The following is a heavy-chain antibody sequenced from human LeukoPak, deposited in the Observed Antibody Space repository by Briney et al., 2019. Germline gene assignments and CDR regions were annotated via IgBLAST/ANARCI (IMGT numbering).Heavy chain of an antibody. D-gene: IGHD4-17*01. J-gene: IGHJ4*02. Sequence: ASVKVSCKASGYTFTGYYMHWVRQAPGQGLEWMGWINPNSGGTNYAQRFQGWVTMTRDTSISTAYMELSRLRSDDTAVYYCVRLDYGDYSAYFDYWGQGTLVTVSS. CDR2: INPNSGGT. CDR3: VRLDYGDYSAYFDY. CDR1: GYTFTGYY. V-gene: IGHV1-2*04.